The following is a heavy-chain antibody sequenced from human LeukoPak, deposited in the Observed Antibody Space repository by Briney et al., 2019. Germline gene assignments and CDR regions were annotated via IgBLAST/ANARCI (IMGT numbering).Heavy chain of an antibody. CDR1: GYTFTSYG. D-gene: IGHD6-13*01. CDR2: INPNSGGT. J-gene: IGHJ4*02. Sequence: ASVKVSCKASGYTFTSYGISWVRQAPGQGLEWMGWINPNSGGTNYAQKFQGRVTMTRDTSISTAYMELSRLRSDDTAVYYCARTYSSSGGDYWGQGTLVTVSS. V-gene: IGHV1-2*02. CDR3: ARTYSSSGGDY.